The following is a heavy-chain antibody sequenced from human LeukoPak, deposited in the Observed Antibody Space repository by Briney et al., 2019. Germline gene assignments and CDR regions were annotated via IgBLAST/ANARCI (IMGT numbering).Heavy chain of an antibody. CDR3: ARQFASGSYNF. D-gene: IGHD3-10*01. CDR1: GVFIRSSSDF. CDR2: VYYSGAT. J-gene: IGHJ4*02. V-gene: IGHV4-39*01. Sequence: PSETLTLTCNVSGVFIRSSSDFWGWIRQPPGKGLEWLGNVYYSGATYYNPSFKSRVTISVDTSKNQVSLKLSSVTAADTAVYYCARQFASGSYNFWGQGILVTVSS.